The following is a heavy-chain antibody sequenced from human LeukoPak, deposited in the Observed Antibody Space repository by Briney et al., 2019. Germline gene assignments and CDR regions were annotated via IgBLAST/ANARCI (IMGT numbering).Heavy chain of an antibody. Sequence: GGSLRLSCAASGFTVSSNYMSWVRQAPGKGLEWVSVIYSGGSTYYADSVKGRFTISRDNSKNTLYLQMNSLRAEDTAVYYCAKETHYDGSGYYYFHYWGQGTLVTVSS. J-gene: IGHJ4*02. CDR3: AKETHYDGSGYYYFHY. V-gene: IGHV3-66*02. CDR2: IYSGGST. D-gene: IGHD3-22*01. CDR1: GFTVSSNY.